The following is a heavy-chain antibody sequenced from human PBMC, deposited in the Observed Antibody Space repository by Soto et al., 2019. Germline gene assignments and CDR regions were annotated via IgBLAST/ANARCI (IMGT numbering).Heavy chain of an antibody. Sequence: SETLSLTCTVSGGSISSSSYYWGWIRQPPGKGLEWIGSIYYSGSTYYNPSLKSRVTISVDTSKNQFSLKLSSVTAADTAVYYCARLNWNYAVKGHKYGMDVWGQGTTVT. D-gene: IGHD1-7*01. J-gene: IGHJ6*02. CDR2: IYYSGST. CDR3: ARLNWNYAVKGHKYGMDV. CDR1: GGSISSSSYY. V-gene: IGHV4-39*01.